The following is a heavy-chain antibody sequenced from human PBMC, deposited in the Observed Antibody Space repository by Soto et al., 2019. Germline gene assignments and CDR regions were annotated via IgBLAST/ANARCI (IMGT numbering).Heavy chain of an antibody. J-gene: IGHJ2*01. D-gene: IGHD3-22*01. CDR3: ARPLYYYDSSGYPDWYFDL. V-gene: IGHV4-59*08. CDR1: GGSISSYY. Sequence: PSETLSLTCTVSGGSISSYYWSWIRQPPGKGLEWIGYIYYSGTTNYNPSLKSRVTMSVDKSNNQFSLKLSSVTAADTAVYYCARPLYYYDSSGYPDWYFDLWGRGTLVTVSS. CDR2: IYYSGTT.